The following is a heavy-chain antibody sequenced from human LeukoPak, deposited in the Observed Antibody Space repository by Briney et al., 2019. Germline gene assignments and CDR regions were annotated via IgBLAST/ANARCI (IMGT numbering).Heavy chain of an antibody. CDR1: GFTFSSYG. CDR2: IRYDGSNK. CDR3: ARDHRGSGSRYYYYYMDV. D-gene: IGHD3-10*01. V-gene: IGHV3-30*02. J-gene: IGHJ6*03. Sequence: GGSLRLSCAAPGFTFSSYGMHWVRQAPGKGLEWVTFIRYDGSNKYYADSVKGRFTISRDNAKNTLYLQMNSLRAEDTAVYYCARDHRGSGSRYYYYYMDVWGKGTTVTISS.